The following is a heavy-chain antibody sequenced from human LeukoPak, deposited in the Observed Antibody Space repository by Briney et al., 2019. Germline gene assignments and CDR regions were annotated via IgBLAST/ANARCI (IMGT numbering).Heavy chain of an antibody. CDR3: ARGAIFDY. CDR2: IKQDGSEK. D-gene: IGHD2-2*02. CDR1: GFPFSRYW. J-gene: IGHJ4*02. V-gene: IGHV3-7*04. Sequence: GGSQSLSCAASGFPFSRYWMSWVRQAPGKGREWVANIKQDGSEKYYVDSVKGRFDISRDNAKNSLYLQMNSLRAEDTAVYYCARGAIFDYWGQGTLVTVSS.